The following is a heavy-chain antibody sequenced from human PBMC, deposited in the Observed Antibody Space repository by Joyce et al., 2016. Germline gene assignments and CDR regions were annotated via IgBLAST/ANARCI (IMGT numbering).Heavy chain of an antibody. CDR1: GFSFSSFD. Sequence: QVQLVESGGGVVQPGRSLRLSCATSGFSFSSFDIHWVRQAPGKGPQWVAGKSYEGTNGNYAESVKGQFTISRDKSKNTVYLQMSSLRAEDTAVYYCARDAVRGTTTGVVDFWGQGTLVTVSS. CDR3: ARDAVRGTTTGVVDF. V-gene: IGHV3-30*03. J-gene: IGHJ4*02. CDR2: KSYEGTNG. D-gene: IGHD2-8*02.